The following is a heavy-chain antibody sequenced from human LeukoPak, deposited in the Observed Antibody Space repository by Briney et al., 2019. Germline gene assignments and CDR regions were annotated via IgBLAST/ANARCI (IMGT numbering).Heavy chain of an antibody. V-gene: IGHV3-7*01. CDR1: GFTFSNYW. CDR2: IGQDGSEK. D-gene: IGHD3-3*01. CDR3: ARWRGAQSEFEY. Sequence: GGSLILSCAASGFTFSNYWMAWVRQAPGKGLEWVANIGQDGSEKEYVDSVKGQFTISRDNARNSLYLQISSLRVEDTAVYYCARWRGAQSEFEYWGQGTLVTVSS. J-gene: IGHJ4*02.